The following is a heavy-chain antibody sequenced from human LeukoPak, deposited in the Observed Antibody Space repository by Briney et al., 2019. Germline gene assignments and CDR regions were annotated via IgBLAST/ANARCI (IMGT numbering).Heavy chain of an antibody. CDR3: ARDLWYDAPFDY. CDR1: GYTFTSYY. J-gene: IGHJ4*02. D-gene: IGHD3-16*01. Sequence: ASVKVSCKASGYTFTSYYMHWVRQAPGQGLEWMGIINPSGGSTSYAQKFQGRVTMTRDMSTSTVYMELRSLRSDDTAVYYCARDLWYDAPFDYWGQGTLVTVSS. CDR2: INPSGGST. V-gene: IGHV1-46*01.